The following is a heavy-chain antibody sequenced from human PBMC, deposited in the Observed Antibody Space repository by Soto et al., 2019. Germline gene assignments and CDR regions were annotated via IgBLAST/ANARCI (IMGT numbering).Heavy chain of an antibody. CDR3: TIRGGSKVGY. Sequence: EVQLLESGGGLVQPGGSLRLSCAASGFPFSTYAMNWVRQAPGKGLEWVSIISGSGDTTTYADSVKGRFTISRDNAKNTLELQMDSLRAEDTAVYYCTIRGGSKVGYWGQGTLVTVSS. D-gene: IGHD1-26*01. J-gene: IGHJ4*02. V-gene: IGHV3-23*01. CDR2: ISGSGDTT. CDR1: GFPFSTYA.